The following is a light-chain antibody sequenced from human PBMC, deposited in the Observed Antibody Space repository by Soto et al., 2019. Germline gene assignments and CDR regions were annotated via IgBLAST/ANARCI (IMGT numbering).Light chain of an antibody. V-gene: IGLV2-11*01. J-gene: IGLJ1*01. CDR1: SSDVGGYNY. Sequence: QSALTQPRSVSGSPGQSVAISCTGTSSDVGGYNYVSWYQQHPGIAPKVMIFDVNKRPSGVPDRFSGSKSGNTASLTISGLQAEDEADYYCCSYAGRYTYVFGTGTKLTVL. CDR2: DVN. CDR3: CSYAGRYTYV.